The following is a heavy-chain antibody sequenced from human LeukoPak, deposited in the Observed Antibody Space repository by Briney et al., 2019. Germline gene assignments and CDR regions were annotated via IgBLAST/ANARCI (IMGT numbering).Heavy chain of an antibody. D-gene: IGHD3-10*01. J-gene: IGHJ3*02. V-gene: IGHV3-7*01. CDR3: ARDGGLHTYGTGPCPPFDS. Sequence: PGGSLRLSCAASGFTFSSHWMSWVRQAPGRGLEWVANIKQDGSEKYYVDSVKGRFTISRDNAKNSLYLQMNSRRAEETAVYFCARDGGLHTYGTGPCPPFDSWGQRTIVTVSS. CDR1: GFTFSSHW. CDR2: IKQDGSEK.